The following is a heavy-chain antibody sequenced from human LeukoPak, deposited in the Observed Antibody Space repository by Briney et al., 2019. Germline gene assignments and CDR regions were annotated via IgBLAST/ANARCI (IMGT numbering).Heavy chain of an antibody. CDR2: ISYDGSNK. D-gene: IGHD3-22*01. CDR3: ARDPYYDSSGYYPFDY. J-gene: IGHJ4*02. V-gene: IGHV3-30-3*01. Sequence: GGSLRLSCAASGFTFSSYAMHWVRQAPGKGLEWVAVISYDGSNKYYAESVKGRFTISRDNSENTLYLQMNGLRAEDTAVYYCARDPYYDSSGYYPFDYWGQGTLVTVSS. CDR1: GFTFSSYA.